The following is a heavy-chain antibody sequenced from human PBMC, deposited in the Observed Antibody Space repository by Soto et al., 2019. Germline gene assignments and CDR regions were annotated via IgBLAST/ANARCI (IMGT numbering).Heavy chain of an antibody. Sequence: QVQLVQSGAEVKKPGASVKGSCKASGYTFTSYDINWVRQATGQGLEWMGWMNPNSGNTGYAQKFQSRVTMTSNTPISKAYMELGSMRSADPAVYYCARTLYGDNVDYWGQGTLVTVSS. CDR3: ARTLYGDNVDY. J-gene: IGHJ4*02. V-gene: IGHV1-8*01. D-gene: IGHD4-17*01. CDR2: MNPNSGNT. CDR1: GYTFTSYD.